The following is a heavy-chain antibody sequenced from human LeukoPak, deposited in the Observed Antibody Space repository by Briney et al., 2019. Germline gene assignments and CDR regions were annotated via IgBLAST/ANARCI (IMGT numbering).Heavy chain of an antibody. Sequence: GRSLRLSCAASGFTFSSYAMHWVRQAPGKGLEWVAVISYDGSNKYYADSVKGRFTISRDNSKNTLYLQMNSLRAEDTAVYYCARAPFLTRVLTYSYYVMDVWGKGTTVTVS. D-gene: IGHD4/OR15-4a*01. CDR1: GFTFSSYA. CDR3: ARAPFLTRVLTYSYYVMDV. V-gene: IGHV3-30*04. CDR2: ISYDGSNK. J-gene: IGHJ6*04.